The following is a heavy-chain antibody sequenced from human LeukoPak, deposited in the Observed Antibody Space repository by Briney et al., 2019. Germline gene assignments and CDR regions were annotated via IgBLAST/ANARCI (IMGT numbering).Heavy chain of an antibody. D-gene: IGHD1-14*01. CDR1: GFDFNIYA. Sequence: GGSLRLSCAASGFDSGFDFNIYAMTWVRQAPGKGLEWVSTIGASGSGTDYADSVKGRFTISRDNLKKTLSLEMTSLRVEDTAIYYCAKSPDVVVTRPPDKWGQGALVVVSP. J-gene: IGHJ4*02. CDR3: AKSPDVVVTRPPDK. CDR2: IGASGSGT. V-gene: IGHV3-23*01.